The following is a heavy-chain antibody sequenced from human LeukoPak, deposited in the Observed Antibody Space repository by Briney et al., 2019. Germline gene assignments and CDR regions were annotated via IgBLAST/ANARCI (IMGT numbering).Heavy chain of an antibody. J-gene: IGHJ6*03. CDR2: IYSGGST. CDR1: GFTVSSNY. CDR3: ASYAGVSPKDYYYYMDV. V-gene: IGHV3-66*01. Sequence: GGSLRLSCAASGFTVSSNYMSWVRQAPGKGLEGVSVIYSGGSTYYADSVKGRFTISRDNSKNTLYLQMNSLRAEDTAVYYCASYAGVSPKDYYYYMDVWGKGTTVTISS. D-gene: IGHD3-10*01.